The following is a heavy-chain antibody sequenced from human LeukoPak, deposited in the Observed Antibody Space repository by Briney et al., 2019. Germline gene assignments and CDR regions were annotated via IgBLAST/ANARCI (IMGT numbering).Heavy chain of an antibody. V-gene: IGHV1-46*01. Sequence: ASVKVSCKASGYTFTRYYMQWVRQASGQGLEWMGIINPSGGSTRNAQKFQGRVTMTRDTSTSTVYMELSSLRSEDTAVYYCARASLGDLSCFDYWGQGTLVTVSS. J-gene: IGHJ4*02. CDR3: ARASLGDLSCFDY. CDR2: INPSGGST. D-gene: IGHD3-16*02. CDR1: GYTFTRYY.